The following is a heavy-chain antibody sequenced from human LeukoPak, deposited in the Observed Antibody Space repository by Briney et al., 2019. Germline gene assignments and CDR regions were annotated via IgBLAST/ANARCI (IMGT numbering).Heavy chain of an antibody. V-gene: IGHV3-23*01. Sequence: GGSLRLSCAASGFTFSSYAMSWVRQAPGKGLEWVSAISGSGGSTYYADSVKGRFTISRDNSKNTLYLQMNSLRAEDTAVYYCARVGGRYIVLDYWGQGTLVTVSS. CDR3: ARVGGRYIVLDY. CDR1: GFTFSSYA. CDR2: ISGSGGST. J-gene: IGHJ4*02. D-gene: IGHD1-1*01.